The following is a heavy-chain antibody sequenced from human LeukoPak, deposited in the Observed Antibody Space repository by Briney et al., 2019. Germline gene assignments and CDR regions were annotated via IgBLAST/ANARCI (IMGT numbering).Heavy chain of an antibody. CDR2: ISGSGGST. CDR3: ASPMVRGVIITRFDY. Sequence: PGGSLRLSCAASGFTFSSYAMSWVRQAPGKGLEWVSAISGSGGSTYYADSVKGRFTISRDNSKNTLYLQMNSLRAEDTAVYYCASPMVRGVIITRFDYWGQGTLVTVSS. V-gene: IGHV3-23*01. D-gene: IGHD3-10*01. J-gene: IGHJ4*02. CDR1: GFTFSSYA.